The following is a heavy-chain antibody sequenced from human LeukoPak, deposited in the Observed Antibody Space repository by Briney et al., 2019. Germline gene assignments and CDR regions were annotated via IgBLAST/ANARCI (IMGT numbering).Heavy chain of an antibody. Sequence: GGSLRLSCAASGFTVSSNYMSWVRQAPGKGLEWVSVIYSGGSTYYADPVKGRFTISRDNSKNSLYLQMNSLRAADTAVYYCARVRKSLGMDVWGQGTTVTVSS. J-gene: IGHJ6*02. CDR2: IYSGGST. V-gene: IGHV3-66*01. CDR1: GFTVSSNY. CDR3: ARVRKSLGMDV. D-gene: IGHD1-26*01.